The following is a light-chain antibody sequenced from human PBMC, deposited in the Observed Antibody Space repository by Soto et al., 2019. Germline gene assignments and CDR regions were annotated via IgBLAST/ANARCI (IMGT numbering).Light chain of an antibody. Sequence: DIQMTQPPPTLSASVGDRVTITCRASQTISSWLAWYQQKPGKAPKLLIYKASTLKSGVPSRFSGSGSGTDFTLTITRVEPEDFAVYYCQQYGGPGPWTFGQGTKVDIK. V-gene: IGKV1-5*03. J-gene: IGKJ1*01. CDR2: KAS. CDR3: QQYGGPGPWT. CDR1: QTISSW.